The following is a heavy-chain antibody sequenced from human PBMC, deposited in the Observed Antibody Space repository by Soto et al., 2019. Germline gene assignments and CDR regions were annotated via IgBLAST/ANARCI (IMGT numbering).Heavy chain of an antibody. J-gene: IGHJ4*02. CDR1: GFTFMSYS. CDR2: IDSGSRTM. D-gene: IGHD6-19*01. V-gene: IGHV3-48*02. Sequence: EVQLVESGGDLVQPGGSLRLSCVVSGFTFMSYSMNWVRRAPGKGLEWISCIDSGSRTMDYAESVKGRFTISRDNAKNTLYLQMNSLRDEDTAVYYCAKDLSVAVAGALWGQGTLVTVSS. CDR3: AKDLSVAVAGAL.